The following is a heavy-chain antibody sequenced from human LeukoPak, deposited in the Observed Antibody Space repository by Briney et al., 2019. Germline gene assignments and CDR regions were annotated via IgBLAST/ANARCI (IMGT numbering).Heavy chain of an antibody. J-gene: IGHJ4*02. V-gene: IGHV4-39*07. CDR2: IYYSGST. CDR1: GGSITSSSYY. D-gene: IGHD3-22*01. Sequence: SETLSLTCTVSGGSITSSSYYWGWIRQPPGKGLEWIGSIYYSGSTYYNPSLKTRVTISVDTSKNRFSLKLNSVTAAGTAVYYCARSNDNYDRSGYYFDYWGQGTLVTVSS. CDR3: ARSNDNYDRSGYYFDY.